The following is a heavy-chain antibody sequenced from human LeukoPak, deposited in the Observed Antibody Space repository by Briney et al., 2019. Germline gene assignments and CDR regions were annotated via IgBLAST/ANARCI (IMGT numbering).Heavy chain of an antibody. V-gene: IGHV3-48*03. J-gene: IGHJ6*03. D-gene: IGHD6-19*01. Sequence: GGSLRLSCAASRFTISSYAMSWVRQAPGKGLEWVSYISSSGSTIYYADSVKGRFTISRDNAKNSLYLQMNSLRAEDTAVYYCARSKQWLVPVYYYYYMDVWGKGTTVTISS. CDR3: ARSKQWLVPVYYYYYMDV. CDR1: RFTISSYA. CDR2: ISSSGSTI.